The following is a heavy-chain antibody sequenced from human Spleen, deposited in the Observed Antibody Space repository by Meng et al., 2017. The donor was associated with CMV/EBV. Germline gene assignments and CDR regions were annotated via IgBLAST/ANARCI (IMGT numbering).Heavy chain of an antibody. Sequence: KVSCKGSGYSFTTYWIAWVRQMPGKGLEWMGIIYPGDSDTRYSPSFQGQVTISADKSINTAYLQWSSLKASDTAMYYCARHTPSVFFYYGMDVWGQGTTVTVSS. J-gene: IGHJ6*02. V-gene: IGHV5-51*01. D-gene: IGHD1-14*01. CDR2: IYPGDSDT. CDR1: GYSFTTYW. CDR3: ARHTPSVFFYYGMDV.